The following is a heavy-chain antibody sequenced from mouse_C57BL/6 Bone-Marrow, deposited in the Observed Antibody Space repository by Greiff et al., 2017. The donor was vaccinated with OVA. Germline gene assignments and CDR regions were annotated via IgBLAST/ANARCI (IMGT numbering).Heavy chain of an antibody. V-gene: IGHV5-16*01. J-gene: IGHJ4*01. D-gene: IGHD1-1*01. CDR3: ARDRNYYGSSYYYAMDY. CDR2: INYDGSST. Sequence: EVKLVESEGGLVQPGRSMKLSCTASGFTFSDYYMAWVRQVPEKGLEWVANINYDGSSTYYLDSLKSRFIISRDNAKNILYLQMSSLKSEDTATYYCARDRNYYGSSYYYAMDYWGQGTSVTVSS. CDR1: GFTFSDYY.